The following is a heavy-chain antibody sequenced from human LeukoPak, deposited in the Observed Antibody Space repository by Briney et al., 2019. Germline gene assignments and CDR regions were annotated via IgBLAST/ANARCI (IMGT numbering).Heavy chain of an antibody. CDR2: ISYDGNNK. CDR3: ARLPGYCSSNSCYKMTIPFDY. D-gene: IGHD2-2*02. Sequence: GGSLRLSCSASGFTFSSYSMHWVRQAPGKGLGWVAVISYDGNNKYDADSVEGRFTISRDNSKNTLYLQMNSLRAEDTAVYYCARLPGYCSSNSCYKMTIPFDYWGQGTLVTVSS. CDR1: GFTFSSYS. V-gene: IGHV3-30-3*01. J-gene: IGHJ4*02.